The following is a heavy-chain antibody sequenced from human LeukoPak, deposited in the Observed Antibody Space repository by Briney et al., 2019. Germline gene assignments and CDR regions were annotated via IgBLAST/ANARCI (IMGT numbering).Heavy chain of an antibody. D-gene: IGHD3-9*01. Sequence: ASVKVSCEASGYTFTSYGISWVRQAPGQGLEWMGWISAYNGNTNYAQKLQGRVTMTTDTSTSTAYMELRSLRSDDTAVYYCARAYYDILTGYPQDAFDIWGQGTMVTVSS. CDR1: GYTFTSYG. CDR2: ISAYNGNT. J-gene: IGHJ3*02. V-gene: IGHV1-18*01. CDR3: ARAYYDILTGYPQDAFDI.